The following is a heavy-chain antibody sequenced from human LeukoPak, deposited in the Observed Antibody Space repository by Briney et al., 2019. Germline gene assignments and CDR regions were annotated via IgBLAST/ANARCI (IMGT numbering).Heavy chain of an antibody. Sequence: IPHSGPITYNPSLKSRVSISTDTANRQFSLRLTSVTAADTAVYYCARGLSRTYGPRHPLDSWGQGTLVTVSS. CDR2: IPHSGPI. J-gene: IGHJ4*02. CDR3: ARGLSRTYGPRHPLDS. D-gene: IGHD3-10*01. V-gene: IGHV4-34*01.